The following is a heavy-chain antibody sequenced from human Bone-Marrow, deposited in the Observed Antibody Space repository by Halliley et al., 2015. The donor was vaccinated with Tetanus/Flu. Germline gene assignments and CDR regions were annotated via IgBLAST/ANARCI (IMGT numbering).Heavy chain of an antibody. J-gene: IGHJ4*02. Sequence: SLRLSCAASGFTFSNSWMSWVRQAPGKGLEWVANIKPDGSEKYYVDSVKGRFTISRDNAKSSLFLQMNSLRVGDTAVYYCASGVRWGQGTLVTVSS. V-gene: IGHV3-7*01. D-gene: IGHD2-8*01. CDR2: IKPDGSEK. CDR1: GFTFSNSW. CDR3: ASGVR.